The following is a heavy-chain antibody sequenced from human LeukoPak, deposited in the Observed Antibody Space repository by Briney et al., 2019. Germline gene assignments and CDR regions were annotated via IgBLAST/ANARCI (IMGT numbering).Heavy chain of an antibody. V-gene: IGHV1-69*05. CDR3: ASVSNIVVVPAAQIVDKWFDP. CDR1: GGTFSSYA. D-gene: IGHD2-2*01. Sequence: ASVKVSCKASGGTFSSYAISWVRQAPGQGLEWMGGIIPIFGTANYALMFQGRVMITTDESTITAYMELSSLRSEDTAVYYCASVSNIVVVPAAQIVDKWFDPWGQGTLVTVSS. CDR2: IIPIFGTA. J-gene: IGHJ5*02.